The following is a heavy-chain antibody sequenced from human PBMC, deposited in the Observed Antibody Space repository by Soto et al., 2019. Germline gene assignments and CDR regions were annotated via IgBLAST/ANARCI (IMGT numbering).Heavy chain of an antibody. D-gene: IGHD5-12*01. CDR1: GDIFSGYS. CDR3: AKDLGSGYDPGDY. V-gene: IGHV1-69*14. CDR2: IIPIFGTT. Sequence: QVQLVQSGAEVKKPGSSVKVSCKTSGDIFSGYSISWVRQAPGQGLEWMGGIIPIFGTTNYAQRFHGRVTNTAEKTPSTGYMEVDSLKSEDTAVNYCAKDLGSGYDPGDYWGQGTLVTVSS. J-gene: IGHJ4*02.